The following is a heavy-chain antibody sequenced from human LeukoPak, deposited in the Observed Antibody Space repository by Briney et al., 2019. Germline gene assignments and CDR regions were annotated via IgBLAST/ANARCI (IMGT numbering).Heavy chain of an antibody. CDR1: GFTFDNFA. CDR3: VKALGILYAFDI. Sequence: PGGSLRLSCAASGFTFDNFAMHWVRQAPGKGLEWVSGISWNSGSIGYADSVEGRFTISRDNAKNSLYLEMNSLRPEDTALYYCVKALGILYAFDIWGHGTMVTVSA. CDR2: ISWNSGSI. D-gene: IGHD2-8*01. V-gene: IGHV3-9*01. J-gene: IGHJ3*02.